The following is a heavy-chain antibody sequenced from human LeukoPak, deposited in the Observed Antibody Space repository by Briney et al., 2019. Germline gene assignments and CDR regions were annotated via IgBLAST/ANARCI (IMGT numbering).Heavy chain of an antibody. CDR1: GFTFSSYS. CDR3: ARAGLGYCSSTSCYYLDY. J-gene: IGHJ4*02. Sequence: GGSLRLSCAASGFTFSSYSMNWVRQAPGKGLEWVSSISSSSSYIYYADSVKGRFTISRDNAKNSLYLQMNSLRAEDTAVYYCARAGLGYCSSTSCYYLDYWGQGTLVTVSS. V-gene: IGHV3-21*01. CDR2: ISSSSSYI. D-gene: IGHD2-2*01.